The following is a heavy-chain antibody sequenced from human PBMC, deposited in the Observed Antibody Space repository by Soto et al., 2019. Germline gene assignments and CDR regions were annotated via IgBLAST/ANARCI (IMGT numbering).Heavy chain of an antibody. V-gene: IGHV4-59*01. CDR3: ARGGYDFWSGPDYYYMDV. CDR2: IYYSGST. Sequence: SETQSLTCTVSGGSISSYYWSWIRQPPGKGLEWIGYIYYSGSTNYNPSLKSRVTISVDTSKNQFSLKLSSVTAADTAVYYCARGGYDFWSGPDYYYMDVWGKGTTVTVSS. D-gene: IGHD3-3*01. J-gene: IGHJ6*03. CDR1: GGSISSYY.